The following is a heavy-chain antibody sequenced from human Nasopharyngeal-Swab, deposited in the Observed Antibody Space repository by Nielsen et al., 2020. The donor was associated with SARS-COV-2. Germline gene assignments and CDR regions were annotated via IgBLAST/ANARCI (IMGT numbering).Heavy chain of an antibody. CDR3: AREGTTYYYDSSGYYSEYYFDY. Sequence: VRQMPGKGLEWGSVIYSGGSTYYADSVKGRFTISRDNSKNTLYLQMNSLRAEDTAVYYCAREGTTYYYDSSGYYSEYYFDYWGQGTLVTVSS. J-gene: IGHJ4*02. D-gene: IGHD3-22*01. V-gene: IGHV3-53*01. CDR2: IYSGGST.